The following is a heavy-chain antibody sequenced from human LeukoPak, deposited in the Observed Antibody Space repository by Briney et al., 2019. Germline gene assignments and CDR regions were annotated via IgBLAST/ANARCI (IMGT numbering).Heavy chain of an antibody. V-gene: IGHV4-61*02. CDR3: ARSGYSNFDY. D-gene: IGHD3-3*01. Sequence: SETMSLTCTVSGGSLSSGSDYWSWIRQSAGKGLEWIGRIYATGSTNYNPSLKSRVTISVDTSKNQFSLKLSSVTAADTAVYYCARSGYSNFDYWGQGTLVTVSS. J-gene: IGHJ4*02. CDR1: GGSLSSGSDY. CDR2: IYATGST.